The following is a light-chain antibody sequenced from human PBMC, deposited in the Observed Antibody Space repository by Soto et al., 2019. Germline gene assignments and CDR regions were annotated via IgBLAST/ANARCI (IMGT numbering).Light chain of an antibody. CDR3: STYAGSSNA. CDR2: EVN. CDR1: SSDVGDYNY. J-gene: IGLJ1*01. V-gene: IGLV2-8*01. Sequence: QTVLTQPHSAYGSPGQSVALSCTGTSSDVGDYNYVPCYQQPPGKAPEPMIYEVNKRPSGVPDRFSGSKSGNPASLTVSGLQAEDEADYYCSTYAGSSNAFGTGLKGTVL.